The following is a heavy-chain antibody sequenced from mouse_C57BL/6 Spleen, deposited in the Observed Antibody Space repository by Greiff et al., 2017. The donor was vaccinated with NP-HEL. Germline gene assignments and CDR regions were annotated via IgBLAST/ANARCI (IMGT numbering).Heavy chain of an antibody. D-gene: IGHD1-1*01. CDR2: ISNGGSYT. CDR3: VRHGGSSPPYYAMDY. J-gene: IGHJ4*01. CDR1: GFTFSSYG. Sequence: EVQLVESGGDLVKPGGSLKLSCAASGFTFSSYGMSWVRQTPDKRLEWVATISNGGSYTYYPDSVKGRFTISRDNAKNTLYLQMSSLTSEDTAMYYCVRHGGSSPPYYAMDYWGQGTSVTVSS. V-gene: IGHV5-6*01.